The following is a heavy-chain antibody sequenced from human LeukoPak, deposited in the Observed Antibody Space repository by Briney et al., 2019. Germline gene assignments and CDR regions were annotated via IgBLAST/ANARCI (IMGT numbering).Heavy chain of an antibody. CDR3: ASSPETTGGY. CDR2: INHSGST. D-gene: IGHD4-17*01. Sequence: SETLSLTCAVYGGSFSGYYWSWIRQPPGKGLEWIGEINHSGSTNYNPSLKSRVTISVDTSKNQFSLKLSSVTAADTAVYYCASSPETTGGYWGQGTLVTVSS. V-gene: IGHV4-34*01. CDR1: GGSFSGYY. J-gene: IGHJ4*02.